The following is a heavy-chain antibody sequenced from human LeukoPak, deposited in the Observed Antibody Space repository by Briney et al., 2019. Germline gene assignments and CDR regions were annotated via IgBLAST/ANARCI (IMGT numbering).Heavy chain of an antibody. Sequence: SETLSLTCTVSGGSISSYYWSWIRQPPGKGLEGIGYIYYSGSTNYNPSLKSRVTISVDTSKNQFSLKLSSVTAADTAVYYCARQGQHPYYYYGMDVWGQGTTVTVSS. CDR1: GGSISSYY. CDR2: IYYSGST. D-gene: IGHD6-13*01. CDR3: ARQGQHPYYYYGMDV. V-gene: IGHV4-59*08. J-gene: IGHJ6*02.